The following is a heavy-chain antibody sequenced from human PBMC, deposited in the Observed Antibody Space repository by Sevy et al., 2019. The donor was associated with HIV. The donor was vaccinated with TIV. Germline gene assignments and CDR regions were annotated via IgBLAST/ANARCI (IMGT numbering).Heavy chain of an antibody. Sequence: GGCLRLSCAASGFTFSSYEMNWVRQAPGKGLEWVSYISSDGTTIYYADSVKGRFTISRDNAQNSVSLQMNSLRAEDTAVYYCARDLDDNSGYYYGAIDYWGQGTLVTVSS. CDR2: ISSDGTTI. D-gene: IGHD3-22*01. J-gene: IGHJ4*02. V-gene: IGHV3-48*03. CDR1: GFTFSSYE. CDR3: ARDLDDNSGYYYGAIDY.